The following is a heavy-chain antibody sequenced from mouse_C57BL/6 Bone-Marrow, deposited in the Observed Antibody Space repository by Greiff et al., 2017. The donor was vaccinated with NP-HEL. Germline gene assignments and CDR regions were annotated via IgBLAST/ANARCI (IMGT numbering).Heavy chain of an antibody. D-gene: IGHD1-1*01. V-gene: IGHV10-3*01. J-gene: IGHJ1*03. CDR3: VRATTVVAHWYFDV. CDR1: GFTFNTYA. Sequence: EVKLVESGGGLVQPKGSLKLSCAASGFTFNTYAMHWVRQAPGKGLEWVARIRSKSSNYATYYADSVKDRFTISRDDSQSMLYLQMNNLKTEDTAMYYCVRATTVVAHWYFDVWGTGTTVTVSS. CDR2: IRSKSSNYAT.